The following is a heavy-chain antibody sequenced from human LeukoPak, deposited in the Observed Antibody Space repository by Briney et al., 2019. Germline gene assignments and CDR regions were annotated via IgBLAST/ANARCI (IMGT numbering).Heavy chain of an antibody. CDR1: GYTFTSYG. V-gene: IGHV1-18*01. J-gene: IGHJ4*02. CDR3: AVQSTVTTHYFDY. D-gene: IGHD4-17*01. CDR2: ISAYNGNT. Sequence: GASVKVSCKASGYTFTSYGISWVRQAPGQGLEWMGWISAYNGNTNYAQKLQGRVTMTRDMSTSTVYMELSSLRSEDTAVYYCAVQSTVTTHYFDYWGQGTLVTVSS.